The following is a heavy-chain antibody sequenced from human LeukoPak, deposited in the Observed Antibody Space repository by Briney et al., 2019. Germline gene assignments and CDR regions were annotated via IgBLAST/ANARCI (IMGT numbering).Heavy chain of an antibody. CDR1: GGSTSTYY. V-gene: IGHV4-59*12. J-gene: IGHJ4*02. CDR2: IYDSGNT. CDR3: ARTAYDSSDFYRFDY. Sequence: SETLSLTCTVSGGSTSTYYWTWIRQPPGKGLEWIGYIYDSGNTYYNPSLKSRVTLSVDTSKNQFSLNLSSVTAADTAVYYCARTAYDSSDFYRFDYWGQGTLVTVSS. D-gene: IGHD3-22*01.